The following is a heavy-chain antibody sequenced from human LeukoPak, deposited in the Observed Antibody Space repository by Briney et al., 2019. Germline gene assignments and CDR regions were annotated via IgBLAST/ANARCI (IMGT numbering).Heavy chain of an antibody. J-gene: IGHJ5*02. Sequence: GGSLRLSCAASGFTFSSYGMHWVRQAPGKGLEWVAFIRYDGSNKYYADSVKGRFTISRDNSKNTLYLQMNSLRAEDAAVYYCAKDRAFRMVRGPNWFDPWGQGTLVTVSS. CDR2: IRYDGSNK. D-gene: IGHD3-10*01. CDR1: GFTFSSYG. V-gene: IGHV3-30*02. CDR3: AKDRAFRMVRGPNWFDP.